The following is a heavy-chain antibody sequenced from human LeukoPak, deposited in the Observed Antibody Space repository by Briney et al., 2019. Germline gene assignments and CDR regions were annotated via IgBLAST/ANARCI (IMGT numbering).Heavy chain of an antibody. CDR1: GYTFTSYD. J-gene: IGHJ6*04. V-gene: IGHV1-8*01. CDR2: MNPNSGNT. D-gene: IGHD6-13*01. Sequence: GASVKVSCKASGYTFTSYDINWVRQATGQGLEWMGWMNPNSGNTGYAQKFQGRVTITADESTNTAYMELSSLRSEDTAVFYCARGLSSSWITVGMDVWGKGTTVIISS. CDR3: ARGLSSSWITVGMDV.